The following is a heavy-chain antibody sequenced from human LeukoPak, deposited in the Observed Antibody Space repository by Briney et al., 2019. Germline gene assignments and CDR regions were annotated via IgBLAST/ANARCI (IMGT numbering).Heavy chain of an antibody. V-gene: IGHV3-53*01. CDR2: LYSSGKT. Sequence: PGGSLRLSCAVSGFIVSNSYMTWVRRAPGKGLECVSVLYSSGKTYYPDPVQGRFTISRDDSKNTLYLQMNNLRVEDTAVYYCARDPGRGGDYWGQGTLVTVSS. CDR3: ARDPGRGGDY. J-gene: IGHJ4*02. CDR1: GFIVSNSY.